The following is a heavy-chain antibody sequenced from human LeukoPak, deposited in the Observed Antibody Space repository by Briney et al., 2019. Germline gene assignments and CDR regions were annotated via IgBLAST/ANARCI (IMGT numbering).Heavy chain of an antibody. CDR2: ISSSGSTI. V-gene: IGHV3-11*01. Sequence: LSLTCTVSGGSISSSSYYWGWIRQAPGKGLEWVSYISSSGSTIYYADSVKGRFTISRDNAKNSLYLQMNSLRAEDTAVYYCARDGSPRIQLDQDAFDIWGQGTMVTVSS. J-gene: IGHJ3*02. CDR1: GGSISSSSYY. CDR3: ARDGSPRIQLDQDAFDI. D-gene: IGHD5-18*01.